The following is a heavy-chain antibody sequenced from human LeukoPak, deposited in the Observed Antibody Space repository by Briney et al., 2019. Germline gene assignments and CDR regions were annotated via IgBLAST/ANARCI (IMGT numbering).Heavy chain of an antibody. Sequence: GGSLRLSCAASGFTFSSYWMHWVRQAPGKGLVWVPRINSDGSSTSYADSVKGRFTISRDNAKNTLYLQMNSLRAEDTAVYYCARDHGPYYYDSSGYYYWGQGTLVTVSS. CDR3: ARDHGPYYYDSSGYYY. CDR1: GFTFSSYW. D-gene: IGHD3-22*01. V-gene: IGHV3-74*01. CDR2: INSDGSST. J-gene: IGHJ4*02.